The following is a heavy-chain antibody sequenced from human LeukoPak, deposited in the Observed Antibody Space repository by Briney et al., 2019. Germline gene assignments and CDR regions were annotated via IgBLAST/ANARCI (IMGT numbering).Heavy chain of an antibody. V-gene: IGHV3-7*01. CDR3: ARDDCSGGSCLDY. CDR2: IKQDGSEK. J-gene: IGHJ4*02. Sequence: GGSLRLSCAASGFTFSSYAMSWVRQAPGKGLEWVANIKQDGSEKYYVDSVKGRFTISRDNAKNSLYLQMNSLRAEDTAVYYCARDDCSGGSCLDYWGQGTLVTVSS. CDR1: GFTFSSYA. D-gene: IGHD2-15*01.